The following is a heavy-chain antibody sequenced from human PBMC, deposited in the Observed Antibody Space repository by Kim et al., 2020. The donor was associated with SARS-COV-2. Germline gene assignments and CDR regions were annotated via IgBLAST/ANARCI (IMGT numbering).Heavy chain of an antibody. CDR1: GYTFTGYP. V-gene: IGHV1-3*01. J-gene: IGHJ6*04. CDR3: ARAAAGLDV. D-gene: IGHD6-13*01. CDR2: INAGNGNT. Sequence: ASVKVSCKSSGYTFTGYPIYWVRQAPGQRLEWMGWINAGNGNTKYSQNFQGRVTITRDTSASTAYMELSSLRSEDTAVYYCARAAAGLDVWGKGTTVTVSS.